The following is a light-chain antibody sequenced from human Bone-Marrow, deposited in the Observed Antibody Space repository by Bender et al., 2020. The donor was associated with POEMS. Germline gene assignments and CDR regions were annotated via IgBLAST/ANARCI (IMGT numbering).Light chain of an antibody. CDR2: DDS. Sequence: SNVLTQPPSVSVAPGKTARITCGGNRIGSNGVHWYQQKPGQAPLLVVYDDSDRPSGIPERFSGSNSGNTATLTISGVAAGEEADYYCQVWNNDIEEWVFGGGTKLTV. V-gene: IGLV3-21*03. CDR1: RIGSNG. CDR3: QVWNNDIEEWV. J-gene: IGLJ3*02.